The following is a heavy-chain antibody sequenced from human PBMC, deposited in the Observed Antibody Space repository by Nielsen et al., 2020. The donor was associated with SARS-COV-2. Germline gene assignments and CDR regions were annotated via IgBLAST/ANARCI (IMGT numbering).Heavy chain of an antibody. CDR3: ARDPPEHGSGSYGDY. J-gene: IGHJ4*02. CDR2: ISYDGSNK. Sequence: VRQAPGKGLEWVAVISYDGSNKHYADSVKGRFTISRDNSKNTLYLQMNSLRAEDTAVYYCARDPPEHGSGSYGDYWGQGTLVTVSS. V-gene: IGHV3-30*04. D-gene: IGHD3-10*01.